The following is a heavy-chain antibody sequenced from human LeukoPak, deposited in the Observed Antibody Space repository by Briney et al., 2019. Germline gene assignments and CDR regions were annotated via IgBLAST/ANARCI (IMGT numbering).Heavy chain of an antibody. D-gene: IGHD3-22*01. CDR1: GGSISSYY. Sequence: PSETLSLTWTVSGGSISSYYWSWIRQPPGKGLEWIGYIYYSGSTNYNPSLKSRVTISVDTSKNQFPLNLSSVTAADTAVYYCARSSGYYRNFDYWGQGTLVTVSS. CDR2: IYYSGST. V-gene: IGHV4-59*01. CDR3: ARSSGYYRNFDY. J-gene: IGHJ4*02.